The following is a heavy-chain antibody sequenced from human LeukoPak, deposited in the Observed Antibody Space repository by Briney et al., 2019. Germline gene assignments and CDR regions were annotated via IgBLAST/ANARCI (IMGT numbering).Heavy chain of an antibody. CDR1: GGSINTGDYY. CDR3: ARDLVNYYGSGTYVHGFDV. V-gene: IGHV4-31*03. Sequence: SQTLSLTCTVPGGSINTGDYYWHWIRQHPGKGLEWIGYIYYGGTTSYNPSLKSRLIISLHTSNNQSSLRVNSVTAADTAVYFCARDLVNYYGSGTYVHGFDVWGQGTMVKVSA. CDR2: IYYGGTT. D-gene: IGHD3-10*01. J-gene: IGHJ3*01.